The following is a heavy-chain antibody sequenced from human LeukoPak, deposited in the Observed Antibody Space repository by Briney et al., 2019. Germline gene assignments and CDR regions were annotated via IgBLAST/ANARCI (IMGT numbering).Heavy chain of an antibody. CDR2: IYHSGST. CDR1: GYSISSGYY. J-gene: IGHJ4*02. CDR3: ARVQRFGVVITCPDY. D-gene: IGHD3-3*01. V-gene: IGHV4-38-2*01. Sequence: KPSETLSLTCAVSGYSISSGYYWGWIRQPPGKGLEWIGSIYHSGSTYYNPSLKSRVTISVDTSKNQFSLKLSSVTAADTAVYYCARVQRFGVVITCPDYWGQGTLVTVSS.